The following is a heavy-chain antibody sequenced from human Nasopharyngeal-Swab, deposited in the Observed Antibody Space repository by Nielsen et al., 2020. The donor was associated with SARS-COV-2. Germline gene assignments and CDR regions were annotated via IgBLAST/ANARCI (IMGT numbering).Heavy chain of an antibody. CDR2: IYYSGNT. J-gene: IGHJ5*02. D-gene: IGHD1-14*01. V-gene: IGHV4-59*13. CDR3: AREDAEPTDFGDA. Sequence: PGKGLEWMGYIYYSGNTNYNPSLKSRLTISVDTSKNQFSLRLISVTAADTAVYYCAREDAEPTDFGDAGGQG.